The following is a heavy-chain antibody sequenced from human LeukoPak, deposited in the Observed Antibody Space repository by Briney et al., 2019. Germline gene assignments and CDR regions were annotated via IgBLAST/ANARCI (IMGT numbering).Heavy chain of an antibody. J-gene: IGHJ4*02. CDR2: TYYRSKWYN. Sequence: SQTLSLTCAISGDSVSSNSAAWNWIRQSPSRGLEWLGRTYYRSKWYNDYAVSVKSRITINPDTSKNQFSLQLNSVTPEDTAVYYCARWAGIAAAGIISPHSDYWGQGTLVTVSS. CDR3: ARWAGIAAAGIISPHSDY. D-gene: IGHD6-13*01. V-gene: IGHV6-1*01. CDR1: GDSVSSNSAA.